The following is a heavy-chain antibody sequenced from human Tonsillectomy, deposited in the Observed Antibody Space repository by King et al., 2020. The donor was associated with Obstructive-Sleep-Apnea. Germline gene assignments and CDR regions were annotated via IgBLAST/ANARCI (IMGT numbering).Heavy chain of an antibody. J-gene: IGHJ4*02. Sequence: QLQESGPGLVKPSETLSLTCTVSGGSISSYYWSWLRQPPGKGLEWIGYIYYSGSTNYNPFLKSRVTISVDTSKNQFSLKLSSVTAADTAVYYCARDSSAFDYWGQGTLVTVSS. CDR3: ARDSSAFDY. CDR1: GGSISSYY. CDR2: IYYSGST. D-gene: IGHD3-22*01. V-gene: IGHV4-59*01.